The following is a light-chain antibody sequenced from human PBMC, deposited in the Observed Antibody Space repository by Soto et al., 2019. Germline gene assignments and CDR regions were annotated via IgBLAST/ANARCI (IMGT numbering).Light chain of an antibody. CDR2: KAS. V-gene: IGKV1-5*03. CDR1: QSIGTW. CDR3: QQFNIYPYT. J-gene: IGKJ2*01. Sequence: DIQMTQSPSTLSASVGDRVTITCRASQSIGTWLAWYQQKPGKAPKVLIYKASTLEVGVPSRFSGSGSGTEFTLTISSLQPDDFATYFCQQFNIYPYTFGQGTKLEIK.